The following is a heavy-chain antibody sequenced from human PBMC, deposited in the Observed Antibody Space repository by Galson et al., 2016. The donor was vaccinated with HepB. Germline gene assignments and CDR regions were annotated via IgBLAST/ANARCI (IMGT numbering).Heavy chain of an antibody. CDR1: GYTFTTHA. Sequence: SVKVSCKASGYTFTTHAMNWVRQAPGQGLEWMGWINTNTGNPTYAQAFTGRFVFSLDISVSTAYLQISSLKPEDTAVYYCASEGWGTPTVVDYWGQGTLVTVSS. CDR2: INTNTGNP. V-gene: IGHV7-4-1*02. CDR3: ASEGWGTPTVVDY. J-gene: IGHJ4*02. D-gene: IGHD7-27*01.